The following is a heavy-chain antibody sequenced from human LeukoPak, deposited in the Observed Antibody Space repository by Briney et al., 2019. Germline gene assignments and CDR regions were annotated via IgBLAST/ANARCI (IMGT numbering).Heavy chain of an antibody. J-gene: IGHJ4*02. CDR2: IYASGRN. CDR3: ARDSNLEYTSSRGLGR. V-gene: IGHV4-4*07. Sequence: SETLSLICTVSGGSISSYYWSWIRQPAGKGLEWIGRIYASGRNYYNTSLKSRVTMSVDTSKNQFSLRLTTVTATDTAVYYCARDSNLEYTSSRGLGRWGQGTLVTVSS. D-gene: IGHD6-6*01. CDR1: GGSISSYY.